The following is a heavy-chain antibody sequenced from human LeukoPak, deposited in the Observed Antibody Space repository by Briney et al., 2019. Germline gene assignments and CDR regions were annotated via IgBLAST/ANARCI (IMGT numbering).Heavy chain of an antibody. J-gene: IGHJ5*02. CDR1: GFTFSSYE. V-gene: IGHV3-48*03. CDR3: ARANDILTGPLNWFDP. Sequence: QTGGSLRLSCAASGFTFSSYEMNWVRQAPGKGLEWVSYISSSGSTIYYADSVKGRFTISRDNAKNSLYLQMNSLSAEDTAVYYCARANDILTGPLNWFDPWGQGTLVTVSS. CDR2: ISSSGSTI. D-gene: IGHD3-9*01.